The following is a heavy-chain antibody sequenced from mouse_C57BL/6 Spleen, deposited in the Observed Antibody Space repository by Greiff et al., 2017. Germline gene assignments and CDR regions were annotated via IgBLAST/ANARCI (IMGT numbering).Heavy chain of an antibody. J-gene: IGHJ3*01. Sequence: QVQLQQSGAELVRPGTSVKVSCKASGYAFTNYLLEWVKQRPGQGLEWIGVINPGSGGTNYNEKFKGKATLTADKSSSTAYMQLSSLASEDSAVYFCARIRDGGVPAYWGQGTLVTVSA. V-gene: IGHV1-54*01. D-gene: IGHD1-1*01. CDR1: GYAFTNYL. CDR2: INPGSGGT. CDR3: ARIRDGGVPAY.